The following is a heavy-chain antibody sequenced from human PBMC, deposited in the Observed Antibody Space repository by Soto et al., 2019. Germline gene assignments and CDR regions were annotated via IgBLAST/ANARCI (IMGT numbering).Heavy chain of an antibody. CDR2: INPNGGDT. Sequence: ASVKVSCKPSGYTFTGYYIHWVRQAPGQGLEWVGWINPNGGDTSYAQAFQGRVTMTRDRSISTAYMDLSRLTFDDTAIYYCARCLPDAAPAECGFDLWGQGTLVTVSS. CDR3: ARCLPDAAPAECGFDL. V-gene: IGHV1-2*02. CDR1: GYTFTGYY. J-gene: IGHJ5*02. D-gene: IGHD2-2*01.